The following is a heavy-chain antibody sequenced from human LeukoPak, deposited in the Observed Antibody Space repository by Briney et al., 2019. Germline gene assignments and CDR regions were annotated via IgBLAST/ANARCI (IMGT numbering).Heavy chain of an antibody. CDR3: ARDPLYCSGGSCYRTNWFDP. D-gene: IGHD2-15*01. Sequence: GASVKLSCKASGGTFCSYAISWVRQAPGQGLEWMGRIIPILGIANYAQKFQGRVTITADKSTSTAYMELSSLRSEDTAVYYCARDPLYCSGGSCYRTNWFDPWGQGTLVTVSS. J-gene: IGHJ5*02. V-gene: IGHV1-69*04. CDR2: IIPILGIA. CDR1: GGTFCSYA.